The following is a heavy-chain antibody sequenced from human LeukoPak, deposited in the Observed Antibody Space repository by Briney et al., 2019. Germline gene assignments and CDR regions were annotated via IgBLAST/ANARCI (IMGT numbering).Heavy chain of an antibody. V-gene: IGHV1-18*01. Sequence: GASVKVSCKTSGYTFASYGINWVRQAPGQGLEWMGWISAYNGHINYAQKFQGRVTMTTDTSTSTVYLELRSLRSDDTAIYYCARAGGRVVTAIDAYWGQGTLVTVSS. D-gene: IGHD2-21*02. J-gene: IGHJ4*02. CDR3: ARAGGRVVTAIDAY. CDR2: ISAYNGHI. CDR1: GYTFASYG.